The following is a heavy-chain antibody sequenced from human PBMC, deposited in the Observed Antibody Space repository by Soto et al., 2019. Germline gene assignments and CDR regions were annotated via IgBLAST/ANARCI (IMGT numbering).Heavy chain of an antibody. CDR2: IYYRGST. Sequence: SDTLSLTCTFSGFSVTSISNYWGWIRPPTGMGQEWIGSIYYRGSTYYNTSLQRRVSTHVHTSKKQVSLKLSLVTAADTAVYYCARHYAVVLYHFDYWGLGTLVTVSS. V-gene: IGHV4-39*01. CDR3: ARHYAVVLYHFDY. D-gene: IGHD2-15*01. CDR1: GFSVTSISNY. J-gene: IGHJ4*02.